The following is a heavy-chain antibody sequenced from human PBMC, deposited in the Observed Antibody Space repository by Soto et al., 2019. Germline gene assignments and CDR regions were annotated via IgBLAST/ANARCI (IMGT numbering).Heavy chain of an antibody. V-gene: IGHV3-23*01. J-gene: IGHJ6*02. Sequence: EVQLLESGGGLVQPGGSLRLSCSASGFNFGSYGMSWVRQAPGKGLEWVSGLTASGLNTYYTDSVKGRFTISRDNSRNTVYLQMSGLRVEDPAGFHGAIGMGNVSEFCGQGTTVTVSS. CDR1: GFNFGSYG. CDR2: LTASGLNT. D-gene: IGHD1-26*01. CDR3: AIGMGNVSEF.